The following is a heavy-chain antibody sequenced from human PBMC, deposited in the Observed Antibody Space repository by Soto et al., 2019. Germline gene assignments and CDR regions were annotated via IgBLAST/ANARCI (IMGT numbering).Heavy chain of an antibody. CDR1: GFTFSSYG. V-gene: IGHV3-30*18. CDR3: AKGRWPASGSGLYYYYGMDV. J-gene: IGHJ6*02. Sequence: QVQLVESGGGVVQPGRSLRLSCAASGFTFSSYGMHWVRQAPGKGLEWVAVISYDGSNKYYADSVKGRFTISRDNSKNTLYLQMNSLRAEDTAVYYCAKGRWPASGSGLYYYYGMDVWGQGTTVTVSS. D-gene: IGHD3-10*01. CDR2: ISYDGSNK.